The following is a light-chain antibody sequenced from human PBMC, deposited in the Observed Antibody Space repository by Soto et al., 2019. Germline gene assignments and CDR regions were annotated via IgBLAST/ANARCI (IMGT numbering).Light chain of an antibody. J-gene: IGLJ1*01. CDR2: NNN. CDR1: TSNIESNT. CDR3: AAWDGSLNGRYV. V-gene: IGLV1-44*01. Sequence: QSVLTQPPSTSGTPGQRVTISCSGSTSNIESNTVNWYQQLPGTAPKLLIYNNNQRPSGVPDRFSGSKSGTSASLAISGLQSEDEADYYCAAWDGSLNGRYVFGTGTKVTVL.